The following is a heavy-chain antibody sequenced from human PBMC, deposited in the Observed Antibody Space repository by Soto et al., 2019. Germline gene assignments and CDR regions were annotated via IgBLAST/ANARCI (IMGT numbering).Heavy chain of an antibody. J-gene: IGHJ4*02. Sequence: GESLKISCKASGYTFTNYWIGWVRQMPGKGLEWMGIIYVGDSDTRYSPSFQGQVTISADKSVTTAYLQWSSLKASDSAMYYCASVGIAAVGPGPFDYWGQGTLVTVSS. CDR1: GYTFTNYW. D-gene: IGHD6-13*01. V-gene: IGHV5-51*01. CDR3: ASVGIAAVGPGPFDY. CDR2: IYVGDSDT.